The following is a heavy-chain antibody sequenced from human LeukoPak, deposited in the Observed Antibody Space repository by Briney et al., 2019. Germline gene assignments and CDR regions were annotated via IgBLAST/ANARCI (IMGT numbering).Heavy chain of an antibody. J-gene: IGHJ4*02. CDR2: ISGSGGST. CDR3: AKEEGLYSNSPMGGY. CDR1: GFTFSSYA. Sequence: GGSLRLSCAASGFTFSSYAMIGVRQAPGKGLEWVSAISGSGGSTYYADSVKGRFTISRDNSKNTLYLQMNSLRAEETAVYYCAKEEGLYSNSPMGGYWGQGTLVTVSS. D-gene: IGHD6-13*01. V-gene: IGHV3-23*01.